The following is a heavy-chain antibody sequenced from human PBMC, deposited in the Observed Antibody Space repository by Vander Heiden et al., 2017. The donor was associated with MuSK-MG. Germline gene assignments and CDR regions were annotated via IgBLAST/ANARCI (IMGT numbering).Heavy chain of an antibody. D-gene: IGHD1-26*01. CDR1: GFTFSSYS. CDR3: ASWTSVVVGAFDI. Sequence: EVQLVESGGGLVQPGGSLRLSCAASGFTFSSYSMNWVRQAPGKGLEWVSYISSSSSTIYYADAVKGRFTISRDNAKNSLYLQMNRLRAEDTAVYYCASWTSVVVGAFDIWGQGTMVTVSS. CDR2: ISSSSSTI. J-gene: IGHJ3*02. V-gene: IGHV3-48*01.